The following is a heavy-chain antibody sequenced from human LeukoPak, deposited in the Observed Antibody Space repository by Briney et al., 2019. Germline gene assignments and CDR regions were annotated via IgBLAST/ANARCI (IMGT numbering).Heavy chain of an antibody. V-gene: IGHV4-61*08. CDR1: GGSISSGDYY. CDR3: ASEYCGGPSCHLY. D-gene: IGHD2-21*01. Sequence: SQTLSLTCTVSGGSISSGDYYWSWIRQPPGKGLEWIGYIYYSGSTDYNPSLKSRVTISADTSKNQFSLKLSSVTGADTAVYYCASEYCGGPSCHLYWGQGTLVTVSS. CDR2: IYYSGST. J-gene: IGHJ4*02.